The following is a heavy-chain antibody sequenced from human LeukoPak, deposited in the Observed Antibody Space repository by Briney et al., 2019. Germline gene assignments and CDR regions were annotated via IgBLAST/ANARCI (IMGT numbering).Heavy chain of an antibody. Sequence: GGSLRLSCAASGFTFSSYWMSWVRQAPGKGLEWVANIKQDGSEKYYVGSVKGRFTISRDNAKNSLYLQMNSLRAEDTAVYYCARDLVWNYGAEGSEVDYWGQGTLVTVSS. CDR1: GFTFSSYW. CDR2: IKQDGSEK. D-gene: IGHD1-7*01. J-gene: IGHJ4*02. V-gene: IGHV3-7*01. CDR3: ARDLVWNYGAEGSEVDY.